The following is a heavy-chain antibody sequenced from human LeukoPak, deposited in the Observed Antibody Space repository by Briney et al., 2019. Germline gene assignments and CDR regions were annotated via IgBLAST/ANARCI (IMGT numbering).Heavy chain of an antibody. CDR3: ARGPEAKGLEWLDYYGMDV. Sequence: VASVKVPCKASGYTFNDYYMHWVRQAPGQGLEWMGWINTNSGCKNYPQKFQGRVTMTRDTSISTAYMELSRLRSDETGVYYCARGPEAKGLEWLDYYGMDVWGQGTTVTVSS. CDR1: GYTFNDYY. CDR2: INTNSGCK. J-gene: IGHJ6*02. V-gene: IGHV1-2*02. D-gene: IGHD3-3*01.